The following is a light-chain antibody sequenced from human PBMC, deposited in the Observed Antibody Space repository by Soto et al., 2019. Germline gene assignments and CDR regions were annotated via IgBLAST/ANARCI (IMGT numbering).Light chain of an antibody. Sequence: QSALTQPPSASGSPGQSVTISCTGTSSDVGAYNYVSWYQQYPGKAPKLLIYEGSKPASGVPDRFSGSKSGKTASLTVSGRQPEDEAEYHCTSYAGSNIWVFGGGTKVTVL. CDR1: SSDVGAYNY. CDR3: TSYAGSNIWV. J-gene: IGLJ3*02. V-gene: IGLV2-8*01. CDR2: EGS.